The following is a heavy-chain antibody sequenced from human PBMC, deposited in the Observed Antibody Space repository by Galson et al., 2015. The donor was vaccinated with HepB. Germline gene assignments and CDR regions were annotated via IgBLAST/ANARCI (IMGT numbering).Heavy chain of an antibody. CDR1: GFTFSSYW. CDR3: ASSPRQWLAPGAYFDY. D-gene: IGHD6-19*01. J-gene: IGHJ4*02. V-gene: IGHV3-74*01. Sequence: SLRLSCAASGFTFSSYWMHWVRQAPGKGLVWVSRINSDGSSTSYADSVKGRFTISRDNAKNTLYLQMNSLRAEDTAVYYCASSPRQWLAPGAYFDYWGQGTLVTVSS. CDR2: INSDGSST.